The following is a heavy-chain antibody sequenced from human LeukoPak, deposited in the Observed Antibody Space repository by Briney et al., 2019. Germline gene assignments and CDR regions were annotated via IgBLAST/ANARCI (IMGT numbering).Heavy chain of an antibody. CDR1: GGSISGYY. CDR3: TRGGGWLTDY. Sequence: SETLSLTCTVSGGSISGYYWSWIRQPPGKGLEWIGNIHYSGSTTYNPSLRSRVTISVDTSKDHFSLKLSSVTAADTAVYFCTRGGGWLTDYWGQGALITVSS. CDR2: IHYSGST. J-gene: IGHJ4*02. V-gene: IGHV4-59*01. D-gene: IGHD6-19*01.